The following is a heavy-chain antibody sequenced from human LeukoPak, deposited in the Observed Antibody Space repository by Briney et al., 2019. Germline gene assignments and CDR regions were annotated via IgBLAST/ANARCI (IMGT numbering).Heavy chain of an antibody. CDR1: GFTFSSYS. CDR3: ARDQPRYCSGGSCYSGPYDY. J-gene: IGHJ4*02. CDR2: ISYDGSNK. D-gene: IGHD2-15*01. Sequence: GGSLRLSCAASGFTFSSYSMNWVRQAPGKGLEWVAVISYDGSNKYYADPVKGRFTISRDNSKNTLYLQMNSLRAEDTAVYYCARDQPRYCSGGSCYSGPYDYWGQGTLVTASS. V-gene: IGHV3-30*03.